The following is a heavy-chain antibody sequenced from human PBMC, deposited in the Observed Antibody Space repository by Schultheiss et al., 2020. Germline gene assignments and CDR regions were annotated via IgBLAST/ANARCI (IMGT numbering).Heavy chain of an antibody. CDR2: IWYDGSNK. V-gene: IGHV3-33*01. Sequence: GESLKISCAASGFIFSRYGMHWVRQAPGKGLEWVAVIWYDGSNKYYADSVKGRFTISRDNSKNTLYLRMNSLRAEDTAVYYCAREPEDDPSYYDYWGQGTLVNVSS. CDR1: GFIFSRYG. D-gene: IGHD3-3*01. J-gene: IGHJ4*02. CDR3: AREPEDDPSYYDY.